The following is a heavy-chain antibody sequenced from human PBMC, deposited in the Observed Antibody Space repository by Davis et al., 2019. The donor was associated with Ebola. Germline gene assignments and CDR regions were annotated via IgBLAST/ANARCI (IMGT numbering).Heavy chain of an antibody. J-gene: IGHJ4*02. CDR1: GGSISSYY. CDR2: IYYSGST. V-gene: IGHV4-59*01. Sequence: MPSETLSLTCTVSGGSISSYYWSWIRQPPGKGLEWIGYIYYSGSTNYNPSLKSRVTISVDTSKNQFSLKLSSVTAADTAVYYCARIAYYYDSSGYHRGAFDYWGQGTLVTVSS. CDR3: ARIAYYYDSSGYHRGAFDY. D-gene: IGHD3-22*01.